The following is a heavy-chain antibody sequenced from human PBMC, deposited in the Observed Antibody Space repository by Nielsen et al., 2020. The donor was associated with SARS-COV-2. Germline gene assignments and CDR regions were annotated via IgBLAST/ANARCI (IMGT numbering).Heavy chain of an antibody. CDR2: IYSGGSST. Sequence: GESLKISCAASGFTFSSYAMSWVRQAPGKGLEWVSVIYSGGSSTYYADSVKGRFTISRDNSKNTLYLQMNSLRAEDTAVYYCAKARDFWSGYHYYYYGMDVWGQGTTVTVSS. CDR1: GFTFSSYA. V-gene: IGHV3-23*03. D-gene: IGHD3-3*01. CDR3: AKARDFWSGYHYYYYGMDV. J-gene: IGHJ6*02.